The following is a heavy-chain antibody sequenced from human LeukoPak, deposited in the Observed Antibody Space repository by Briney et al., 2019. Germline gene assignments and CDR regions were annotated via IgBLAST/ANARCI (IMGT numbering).Heavy chain of an antibody. V-gene: IGHV1-8*01. D-gene: IGHD4-23*01. Sequence: GASVKVSCKASGYTFTSYDINWVRQATGQGLEWMGWMDPNSGNTGYAQKFQGRVTMTRNTSMSTAYMELSSLRSEDTAVYYCARVSVVGAFDIWGQGTMVTVSS. CDR2: MDPNSGNT. CDR1: GYTFTSYD. CDR3: ARVSVVGAFDI. J-gene: IGHJ3*02.